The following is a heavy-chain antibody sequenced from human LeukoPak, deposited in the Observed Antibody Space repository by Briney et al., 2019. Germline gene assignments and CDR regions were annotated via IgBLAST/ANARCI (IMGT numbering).Heavy chain of an antibody. Sequence: SDTLTLTCTVSGASIRNYYWSWIRQSPGKALEWIGYIYYSGSTNYNPSLESRVAMSVDTSKNRFSLRLSSVTAADTAIYYCARRYSSSWYVGFFDPWGQGTLVTVSS. J-gene: IGHJ5*02. D-gene: IGHD6-13*01. CDR3: ARRYSSSWYVGFFDP. V-gene: IGHV4-59*08. CDR1: GASIRNYY. CDR2: IYYSGST.